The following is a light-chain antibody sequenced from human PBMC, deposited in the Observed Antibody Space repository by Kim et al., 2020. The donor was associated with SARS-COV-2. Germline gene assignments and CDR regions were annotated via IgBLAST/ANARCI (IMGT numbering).Light chain of an antibody. CDR3: QQRNNWPLT. V-gene: IGKV3-11*01. Sequence: LSAGATPTPACRASQRVNSYLAWYPHKPGQAPRLLIYDASNMATGIPARFSGSGSGTEFTLTISSLEPEDFAVYYCQQRNNWPLTFGGGTKVDIK. CDR1: QRVNSY. CDR2: DAS. J-gene: IGKJ4*01.